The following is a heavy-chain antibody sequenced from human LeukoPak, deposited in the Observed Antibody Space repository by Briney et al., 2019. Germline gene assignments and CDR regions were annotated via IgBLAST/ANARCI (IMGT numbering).Heavy chain of an antibody. CDR3: AKPLYSGSYWGVDY. D-gene: IGHD1-26*01. V-gene: IGHV3-30*18. CDR2: ISYDGSNK. Sequence: GGSVRLSCAASGFTFSSYGMHWLRQAPGKGLEGVAVISYDGSNKYYADSVKGRFTISRDNSKNTLYLQMNSLRAEDTAVYYCAKPLYSGSYWGVDYWGQGTLVTVSS. J-gene: IGHJ4*02. CDR1: GFTFSSYG.